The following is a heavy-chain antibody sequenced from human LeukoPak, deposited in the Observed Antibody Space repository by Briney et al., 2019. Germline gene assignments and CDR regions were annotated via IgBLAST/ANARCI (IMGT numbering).Heavy chain of an antibody. J-gene: IGHJ4*02. CDR1: GYTFTGYY. Sequence: ASVKVSCKASGYTFTGYYMHWVRQAPGRGLEWMGQINPNSGGTNYAQKFQGRVTMTRDTSISTAYMELSRLRSDDTAVYYCARETAAAGEGYWGQGTLVTVSS. D-gene: IGHD6-13*01. CDR3: ARETAAAGEGY. CDR2: INPNSGGT. V-gene: IGHV1-2*06.